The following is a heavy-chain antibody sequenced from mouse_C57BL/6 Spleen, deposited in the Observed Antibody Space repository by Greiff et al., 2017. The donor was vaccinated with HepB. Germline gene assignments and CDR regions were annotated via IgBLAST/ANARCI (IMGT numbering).Heavy chain of an antibody. Sequence: DVQLVESGGGLVNPGGSLKLSCAASGFTFSSYTMSWVRQTPEKRLEWVATISGGGGNTYYPDSVKGRFTISRDNAKNTLYLQMSSLRSEDTALYYCASYSNYGWFAYWGQGTLVTVSA. V-gene: IGHV5-9*01. CDR1: GFTFSSYT. CDR3: ASYSNYGWFAY. D-gene: IGHD2-5*01. CDR2: ISGGGGNT. J-gene: IGHJ3*01.